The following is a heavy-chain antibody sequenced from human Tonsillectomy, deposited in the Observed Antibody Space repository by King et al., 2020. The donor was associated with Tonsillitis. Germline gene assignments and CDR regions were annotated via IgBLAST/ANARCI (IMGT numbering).Heavy chain of an antibody. J-gene: IGHJ6*03. CDR1: GFTFSSYA. CDR2: TSGSGGST. Sequence: VQLVESGGGLEQPGGSLRLSCAASGFTFSSYAMNWVRQAPGKGLEWVSGTSGSGGSTYYADSVKGRFTISRDNSKNTLYLQMNSLRAEDTAVYYCAKGGGVNDYGDYQRYYYMDVWGKGTTVTVSS. CDR3: AKGGGVNDYGDYQRYYYMDV. V-gene: IGHV3-23*04. D-gene: IGHD4-17*01.